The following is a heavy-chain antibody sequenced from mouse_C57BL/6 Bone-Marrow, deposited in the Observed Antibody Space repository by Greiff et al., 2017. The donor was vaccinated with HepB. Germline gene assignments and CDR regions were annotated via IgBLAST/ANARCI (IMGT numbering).Heavy chain of an antibody. V-gene: IGHV1-72*01. Sequence: QVQLQQPGAELVKPGASVKLSCKASGYTFTSYWMHWVKQRPGRGLEWIGRIDPNSGGTKYNEKFKSKATLTVDKPSSTAYMQLSSLTSEDSAVYYCARVMAYGTKRWYYFDYWGQGTTLTVSS. CDR3: ARVMAYGTKRWYYFDY. D-gene: IGHD1-1*01. CDR2: IDPNSGGT. CDR1: GYTFTSYW. J-gene: IGHJ2*01.